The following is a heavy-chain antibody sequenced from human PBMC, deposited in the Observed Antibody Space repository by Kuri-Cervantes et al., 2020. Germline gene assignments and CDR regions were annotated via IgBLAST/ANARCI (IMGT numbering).Heavy chain of an antibody. J-gene: IGHJ6*04. Sequence: SQTLSLTFSVYGGSFSGYCWSWIRQPPGKGLEWIGEINHSGSTAYNPSLKSRVTISVDTSKNSFSLKLSSVTAADTAVYYCVGVVTSFPYYMDVWGEGTTVTVSS. D-gene: IGHD2-2*01. CDR1: GGSFSGYC. CDR2: INHSGST. V-gene: IGHV4-34*01. CDR3: VGVVTSFPYYMDV.